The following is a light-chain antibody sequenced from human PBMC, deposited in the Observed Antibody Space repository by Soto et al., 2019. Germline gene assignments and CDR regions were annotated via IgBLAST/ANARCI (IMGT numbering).Light chain of an antibody. Sequence: DIQMTQSPSTLSASVGDRVTITCRARQSISIWLAWYQQKPGKPPKILIYAASTLQSGVPPRFRGSGSGTEFTLSISRLQPEDFASYYCQKLDSYPLTFGQGTRLEIK. CDR3: QKLDSYPLT. J-gene: IGKJ5*01. CDR1: QSISIW. CDR2: AAS. V-gene: IGKV1-5*01.